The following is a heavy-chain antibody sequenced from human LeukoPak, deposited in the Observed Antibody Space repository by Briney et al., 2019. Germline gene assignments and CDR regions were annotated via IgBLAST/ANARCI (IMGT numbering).Heavy chain of an antibody. CDR3: ARDIGRPSSWYADGRRFDP. CDR2: INHSGST. CDR1: GGSFSGYY. V-gene: IGHV4-34*01. Sequence: SETLSLTCAVYGGSFSGYYWSWIRQPPGKGLEWIGEINHSGSTNYNPSLKSRVTISVDTSKNQFSLKLSSVTAADTAVYYCARDIGRPSSWYADGRRFDPWGQGTLVTVSS. D-gene: IGHD6-13*01. J-gene: IGHJ5*02.